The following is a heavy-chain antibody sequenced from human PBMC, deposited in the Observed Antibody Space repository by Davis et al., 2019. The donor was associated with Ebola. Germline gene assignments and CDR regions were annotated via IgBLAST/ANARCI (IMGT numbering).Heavy chain of an antibody. Sequence: ESLKISCAVSGYSIGSGYYWGWIRQPPGKGLEWIGSIYHSGSTYYNPSLKSRVTISVDTSKNQFSLKLSSVTAADTAVYYCARGRGGTVTFDYWGQGTLVTVSS. CDR1: GYSIGSGYY. D-gene: IGHD4-11*01. V-gene: IGHV4-38-2*01. J-gene: IGHJ4*02. CDR3: ARGRGGTVTFDY. CDR2: IYHSGST.